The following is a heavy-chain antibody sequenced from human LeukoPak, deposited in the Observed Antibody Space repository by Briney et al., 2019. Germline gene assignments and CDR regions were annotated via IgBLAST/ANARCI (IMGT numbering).Heavy chain of an antibody. V-gene: IGHV4-34*01. CDR1: GGSFSGYY. J-gene: IGHJ3*02. Sequence: SETLSLTCAVYGGSFSGYYWSWIRPPPGKGLEWIGEINHSGSTNYNPSLKSRVTISVDTSKNQFSLKLSSVTAADTAVYYCARGRLVRAFDIWGQGTMVTVSS. CDR3: ARGRLVRAFDI. CDR2: INHSGST. D-gene: IGHD6-19*01.